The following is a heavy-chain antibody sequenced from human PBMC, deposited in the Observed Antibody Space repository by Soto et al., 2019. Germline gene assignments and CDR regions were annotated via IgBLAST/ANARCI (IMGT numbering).Heavy chain of an antibody. Sequence: PSETLSLTCTVSGGSISSYYWSWIRQPPGKGLEWIGYIYYSGSTNYNPSLKSRVTISVDTSKNQFSLKLSSVTAADTAVYYCARGAYDFWSGYGYYYYGTDVWGQGTTVTVSS. CDR1: GGSISSYY. CDR2: IYYSGST. J-gene: IGHJ6*02. D-gene: IGHD3-3*01. V-gene: IGHV4-59*01. CDR3: ARGAYDFWSGYGYYYYGTDV.